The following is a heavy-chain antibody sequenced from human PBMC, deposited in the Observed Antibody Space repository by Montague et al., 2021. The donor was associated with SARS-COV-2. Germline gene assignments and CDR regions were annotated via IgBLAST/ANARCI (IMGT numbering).Heavy chain of an antibody. J-gene: IGHJ5*02. CDR1: GDSVSSNSAA. CDR3: ARDDPYCTNGVCYTGNWFDP. V-gene: IGHV6-1*01. Sequence: CAISGDSVSSNSAAWNWIRQSPSRGLEWLGRTYYRSKWYNDYAVSVKSRITINPDTSKNQFSLQLNSVTPEDTAVYYCARDDPYCTNGVCYTGNWFDPWGQGTLVPVPP. D-gene: IGHD2-8*01. CDR2: TYYRSKWYN.